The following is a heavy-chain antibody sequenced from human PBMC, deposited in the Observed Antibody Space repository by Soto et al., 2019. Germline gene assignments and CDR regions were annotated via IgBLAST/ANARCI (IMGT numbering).Heavy chain of an antibody. V-gene: IGHV3-48*01. CDR1: GFTFSTYS. Sequence: GGSLRLSCADSGFTFSTYSMNWVRQAPGKGLEWVSYISSSGGTIYYADSVKGRFTISRDNAKRSLYLQMNSLRSEDTAVYYCARDPGYSYGNTWGQGTLVTVSS. CDR3: ARDPGYSYGNT. D-gene: IGHD5-18*01. J-gene: IGHJ5*02. CDR2: ISSSGGTI.